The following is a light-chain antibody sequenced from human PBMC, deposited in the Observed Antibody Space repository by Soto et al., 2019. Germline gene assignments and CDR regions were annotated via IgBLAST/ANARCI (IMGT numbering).Light chain of an antibody. CDR1: QSILYNSNNKNY. Sequence: DIVMTQSPDSLAVSLGERATINCKPSQSILYNSNNKNYLAWYQQKPGQPLKLLISGASTRESGVPDRFSGSGSGTDFTLTINSLQAEDVAVYYCQQYYSRPLTFGGGTKVDIK. V-gene: IGKV4-1*01. CDR3: QQYYSRPLT. CDR2: GAS. J-gene: IGKJ4*01.